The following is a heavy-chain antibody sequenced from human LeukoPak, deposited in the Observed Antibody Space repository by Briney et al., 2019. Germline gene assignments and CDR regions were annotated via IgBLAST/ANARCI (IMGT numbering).Heavy chain of an antibody. CDR1: GYSFTSYW. CDR2: IYPGDSDT. CDR3: ARHETGPYFDY. V-gene: IGHV5-51*01. J-gene: IGHJ4*02. Sequence: GESLKISCKGSGYSFTSYWIGWVRQMPGRGLECMGIIYPGDSDTRYSPSFQGQVTISADKSISTAYLQWSSLKASDTAIYYCARHETGPYFDYWGQGTLVTVSS. D-gene: IGHD1-1*01.